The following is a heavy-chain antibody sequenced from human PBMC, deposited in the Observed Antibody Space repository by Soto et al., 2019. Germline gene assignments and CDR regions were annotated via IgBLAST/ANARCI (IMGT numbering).Heavy chain of an antibody. CDR2: ISSSSSYI. J-gene: IGHJ5*02. V-gene: IGHV3-21*01. Sequence: GGSLRLSCAASGFTFSSYSMNWVRQAPGKGLEWVSSISSSSSYIYYADSVKGRFTISRDNAKNSLYLQMNSLRAEDTAVYYCARDRFSGSSWYQSNWFDPWGQGTLVTVSS. CDR1: GFTFSSYS. D-gene: IGHD6-13*01. CDR3: ARDRFSGSSWYQSNWFDP.